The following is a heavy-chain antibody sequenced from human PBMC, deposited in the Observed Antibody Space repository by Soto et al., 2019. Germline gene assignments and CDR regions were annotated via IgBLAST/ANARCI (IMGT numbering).Heavy chain of an antibody. J-gene: IGHJ4*02. V-gene: IGHV1-46*01. CDR2: INPSGGST. D-gene: IGHD6-13*01. Sequence: ASVKVSCKASGYTFTSYYMHWVRQAPGQGLEWMGIINPSGGSTSYAQKFQGRVTMTRDTSTSTVYMELSSLRSEDTAVYYCARPGFTGYSSSWYVYWGQGTLVTVSS. CDR3: ARPGFTGYSSSWYVY. CDR1: GYTFTSYY.